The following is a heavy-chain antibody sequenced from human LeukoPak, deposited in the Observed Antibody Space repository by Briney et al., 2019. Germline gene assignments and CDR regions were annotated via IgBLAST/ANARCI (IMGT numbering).Heavy chain of an antibody. Sequence: SETLSPTCSVSGDSTIYNYWSWIRQPAGKGLEWIGRIFSDGKINYSPSLESRVTMSVDNAKNQFSLRLSSVTAADTAVYYCARGPGVFGRIWYMDVWGQGTTVSVSS. V-gene: IGHV4-4*07. D-gene: IGHD3-3*01. CDR2: IFSDGKI. CDR1: GDSTIYNY. CDR3: ARGPGVFGRIWYMDV. J-gene: IGHJ6*03.